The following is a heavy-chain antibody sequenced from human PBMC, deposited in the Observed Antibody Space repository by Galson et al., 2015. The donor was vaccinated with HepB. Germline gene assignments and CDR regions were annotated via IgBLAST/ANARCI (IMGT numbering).Heavy chain of an antibody. V-gene: IGHV1-3*01. Sequence: SVKVSCKASGYTFTTYAMHWVRQAPGQRLEWMGWINADNGNTEYSQKSQGRITITRDTSASTAYMELSSLRSEDTAVYSCARGYYDGSAFDLWGQGTLVTVSS. CDR1: GYTFTTYA. CDR3: ARGYYDGSAFDL. J-gene: IGHJ3*01. CDR2: INADNGNT. D-gene: IGHD3-22*01.